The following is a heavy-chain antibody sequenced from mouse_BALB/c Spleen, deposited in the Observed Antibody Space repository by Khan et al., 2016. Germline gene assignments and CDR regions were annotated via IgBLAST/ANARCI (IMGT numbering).Heavy chain of an antibody. Sequence: QIELVESGPELKKPGETVKISCRASGYTFTDFSMHWVKQTPGKGLEWMGWINTETGEPAYADDFKGRFTFSLDTSASTAYLQINNLKNEDTATDFYVINYDDSSLFDVWGAGTTVTVSS. V-gene: IGHV9-2-1*01. CDR1: GYTFTDFS. J-gene: IGHJ1*01. CDR3: VINYDDSSLFDV. D-gene: IGHD1-1*01. CDR2: INTETGEP.